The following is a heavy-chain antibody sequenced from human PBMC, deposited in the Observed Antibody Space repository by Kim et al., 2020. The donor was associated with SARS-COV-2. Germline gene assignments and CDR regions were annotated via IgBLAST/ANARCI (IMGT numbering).Heavy chain of an antibody. CDR2: ISDSGGNT. D-gene: IGHD3-16*01. Sequence: RGSLRLSCAASGFTFSSYAMGWVRQAPGKGLEWVSVISDSGGNTYYADSVKGRFTISRDSSKNTLYLQMNSLRAEDTAVYYCAKIVAAGMIRAAFDIWGQGKMVTV. V-gene: IGHV3-23*01. J-gene: IGHJ3*02. CDR3: AKIVAAGMIRAAFDI. CDR1: GFTFSSYA.